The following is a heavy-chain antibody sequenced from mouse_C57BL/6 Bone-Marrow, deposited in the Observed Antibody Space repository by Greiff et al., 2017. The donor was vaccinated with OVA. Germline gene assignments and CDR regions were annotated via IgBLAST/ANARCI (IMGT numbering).Heavy chain of an antibody. Sequence: QVQLQQSGPGLVQPSQSLSITCTVSGFSFTSYGVHWVRQSPGKGLEWLGVIWSGGSTDYNAAFISRLSISKDNSKSQVFFKMNSLQADDTAIYYCAVYYYGSILYAMDYWGQGTSVTVSS. V-gene: IGHV2-2*01. CDR3: AVYYYGSILYAMDY. D-gene: IGHD1-1*01. CDR2: IWSGGST. J-gene: IGHJ4*01. CDR1: GFSFTSYG.